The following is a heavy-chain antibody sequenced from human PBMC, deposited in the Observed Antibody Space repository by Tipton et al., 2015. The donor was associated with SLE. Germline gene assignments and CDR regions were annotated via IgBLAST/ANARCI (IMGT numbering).Heavy chain of an antibody. J-gene: IGHJ6*02. D-gene: IGHD3-3*01. CDR3: ARTYYDFWSGQNYYYYGMDV. Sequence: TLSLTCTVSGGSISSYYWSWIRQPAGKGLEWIGSIYYSGSTYYNPSLKSRVTISVDTSKNQFSLKLSSVTAADTAVYYCARTYYDFWSGQNYYYYGMDVWGQGTTVTVSS. CDR1: GGSISSYY. V-gene: IGHV4-4*07. CDR2: IYYSGST.